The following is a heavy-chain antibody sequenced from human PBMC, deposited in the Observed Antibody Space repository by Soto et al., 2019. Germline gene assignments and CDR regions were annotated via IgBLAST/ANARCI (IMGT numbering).Heavy chain of an antibody. CDR2: IYSGGTT. J-gene: IGHJ4*02. V-gene: IGHV3-53*01. CDR1: GFTVSSTKY. CDR3: HGYGY. D-gene: IGHD5-12*01. Sequence: EVQVVESRGGLIQPGGSLRLSCVVSGFTVSSTKYLSWVRQAPGKGLEWVSVIYSGGTTFYADSVKGRFTISRDNSKNTLYLQMNSLRAEDTAVYYCHGYGYWGQGTLVTVSS.